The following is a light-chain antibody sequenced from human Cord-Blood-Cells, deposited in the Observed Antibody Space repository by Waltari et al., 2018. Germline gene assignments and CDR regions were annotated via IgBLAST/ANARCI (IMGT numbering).Light chain of an antibody. CDR2: WAS. CDR3: QQYYSTPFT. Sequence: DIVMTQSPDSLAVSLGERPTINCTSSQSVLYSSNKNNYLAWYQQKPGTPPKLLIYWASTREAGVPDRFSGSESGTDFTLTISSLQAEDVAVYYCQQYYSTPFTFGPGTKVDIK. J-gene: IGKJ3*01. V-gene: IGKV4-1*01. CDR1: QSVLYSSNKNNY.